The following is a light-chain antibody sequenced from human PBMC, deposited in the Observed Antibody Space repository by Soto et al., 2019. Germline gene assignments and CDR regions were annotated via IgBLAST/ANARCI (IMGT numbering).Light chain of an antibody. Sequence: EMVMTQSPVTLSVSPGERATLSCRASQSVSSYLAWYQQKPGQPPRLLIYVASTRAAGIPARFSGSGSGTEFTLTINSLQSEDFAVYYCQQYGSSPFTFGPGTKVEIK. CDR1: QSVSSY. CDR3: QQYGSSPFT. J-gene: IGKJ3*01. V-gene: IGKV3-15*01. CDR2: VAS.